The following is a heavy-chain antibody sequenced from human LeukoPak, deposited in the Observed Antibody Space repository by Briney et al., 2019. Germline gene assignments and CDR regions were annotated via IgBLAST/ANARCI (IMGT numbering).Heavy chain of an antibody. J-gene: IGHJ4*02. CDR2: IWYDGSNK. V-gene: IGHV3-33*01. CDR1: GFTFSDYG. Sequence: PGGSLRLSCAASGFTFSDYGMHWVRQAPGKGLEWVAVIWYDGSNKYYADSVKGRFTISRDNSKNTLYLQMSTLRAEDTAVYFCASFRTGYSYYFDYWSQGILVTVSS. CDR3: ASFRTGYSYYFDY. D-gene: IGHD3/OR15-3a*01.